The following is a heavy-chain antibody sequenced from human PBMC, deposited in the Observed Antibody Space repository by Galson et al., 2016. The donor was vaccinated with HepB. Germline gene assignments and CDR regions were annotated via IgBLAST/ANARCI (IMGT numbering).Heavy chain of an antibody. J-gene: IGHJ6*02. D-gene: IGHD5-24*01. CDR1: GFSVSTNY. V-gene: IGHV3-66*01. Sequence: SLRLSCAASGFSVSTNYMNWVRQAPGKGLEWVSVIYSAGSTYYAEPVKGRFTFSRDNSNNMLFLQMNSLRAEDTAVYYCARDGARWLQGSYYYAVDVWGQGTTVIVSS. CDR3: ARDGARWLQGSYYYAVDV. CDR2: IYSAGST.